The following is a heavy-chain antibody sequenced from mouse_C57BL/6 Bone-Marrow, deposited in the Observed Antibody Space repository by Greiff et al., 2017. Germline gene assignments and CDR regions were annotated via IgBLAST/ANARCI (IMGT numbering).Heavy chain of an antibody. Sequence: EVMLVESGGGLVQPGGSLKLSCAASGFTFSDYYMYWVRQTPEKRLEWVAYISNGGGSTYYPDTVKGRFTISRDNAKNTLYLRMSRLKSEDTAMYYCARPGYYYGIAWFAYWGQGTLVTVSA. D-gene: IGHD1-1*01. CDR2: ISNGGGST. J-gene: IGHJ3*01. V-gene: IGHV5-12*01. CDR3: ARPGYYYGIAWFAY. CDR1: GFTFSDYY.